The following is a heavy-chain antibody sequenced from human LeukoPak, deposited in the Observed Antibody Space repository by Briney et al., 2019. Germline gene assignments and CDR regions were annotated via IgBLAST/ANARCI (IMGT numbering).Heavy chain of an antibody. CDR1: GFTVSSNY. Sequence: GGSLRLSCAASGFTVSSNYMSWVRQAPGKGLEWVSVIYSGGSTYYADSVKGRFTISRDNSKNTLYLQMNSLRAEDTAVYYCARAYSSGWYYFDYWGQGTLVTVPS. J-gene: IGHJ4*02. V-gene: IGHV3-66*01. CDR2: IYSGGST. D-gene: IGHD6-19*01. CDR3: ARAYSSGWYYFDY.